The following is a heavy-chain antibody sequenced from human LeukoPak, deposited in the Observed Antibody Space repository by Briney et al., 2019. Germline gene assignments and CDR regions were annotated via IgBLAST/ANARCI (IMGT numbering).Heavy chain of an antibody. CDR1: GFTFSSYA. CDR3: AKPFYYDSSGWAHAFDI. D-gene: IGHD3-22*01. Sequence: GGSLRLSCAASGFTFSSYAMSWVRQAPGKGLEWVSAISGSGGSTYYADSVKGRFTISRDNSKNTLYLQMNSLRAEDTAVYYCAKPFYYDSSGWAHAFDIWGQGTVVTVSS. V-gene: IGHV3-23*01. CDR2: ISGSGGST. J-gene: IGHJ3*02.